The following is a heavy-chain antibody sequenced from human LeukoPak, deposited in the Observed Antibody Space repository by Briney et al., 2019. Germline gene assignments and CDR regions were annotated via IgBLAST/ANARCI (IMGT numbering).Heavy chain of an antibody. V-gene: IGHV4-31*03. CDR3: ARGWQWLVA. Sequence: SQTLSLTCTVSGGSISSGGYYWSWLRQHPGKGLEWIGEINHSGSTNYNPSLKSRVTISVDTSKNQFSLKLSSVTAADTAVYYCARGWQWLVAWGQGTLVTVSS. J-gene: IGHJ4*02. CDR1: GGSISSGGYY. CDR2: INHSGST. D-gene: IGHD6-19*01.